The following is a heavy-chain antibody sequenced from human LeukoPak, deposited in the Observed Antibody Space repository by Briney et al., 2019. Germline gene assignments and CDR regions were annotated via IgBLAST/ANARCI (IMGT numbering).Heavy chain of an antibody. CDR2: ISGSGGST. D-gene: IGHD3-10*01. Sequence: GGSLRLSCAASGFTFSSYAMSWVRQAPGKGLEWVSAISGSGGSTYYADSVKGRSTISRDNSKNTLFVQMNSLRAEDTAVYYCAKAFAAPLWFGESFDFRGQGTLVTVSS. J-gene: IGHJ4*02. V-gene: IGHV3-23*01. CDR3: AKAFAAPLWFGESFDF. CDR1: GFTFSSYA.